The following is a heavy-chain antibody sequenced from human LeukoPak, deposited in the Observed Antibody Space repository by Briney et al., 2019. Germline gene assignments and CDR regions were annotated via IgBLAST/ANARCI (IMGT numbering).Heavy chain of an antibody. CDR1: GFTFSSYA. V-gene: IGHV3-23*01. D-gene: IGHD2-15*01. Sequence: RAGGSLRLSCAASGFTFSSYAMSWVRQAPGKGLEWVSALSVSGGSTYYADSVKGRFTISRDNSKNTLYLQMNSLRAEDTAVYYCAKLKGGGPYYFDYWGQGTLVTVSS. CDR2: LSVSGGST. CDR3: AKLKGGGPYYFDY. J-gene: IGHJ4*02.